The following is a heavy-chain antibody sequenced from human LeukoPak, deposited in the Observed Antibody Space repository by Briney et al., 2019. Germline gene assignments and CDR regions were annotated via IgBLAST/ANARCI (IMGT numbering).Heavy chain of an antibody. Sequence: PGGSLRLSCAASGFTVSSNYMSWVRQAPGKGLEWVSILYSDGRTYYADSVKGRFTISRDDSENTLYLQMNSLRAEDTAVYYCARAGAVAGKREYYFDYWGQGTLITVSS. CDR3: ARAGAVAGKREYYFDY. D-gene: IGHD6-19*01. CDR2: LYSDGRT. CDR1: GFTVSSNY. J-gene: IGHJ4*02. V-gene: IGHV3-53*01.